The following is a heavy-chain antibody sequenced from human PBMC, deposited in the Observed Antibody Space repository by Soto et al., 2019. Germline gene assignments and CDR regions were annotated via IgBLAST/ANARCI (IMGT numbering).Heavy chain of an antibody. V-gene: IGHV4-34*01. Sequence: SETLSLTCAVYGGSFSGYYWSWIRQPPGKGLEWIGEINHSGSTNYNPSLKSRVTISVDTSKNQFSLKLSSVTAADTAVYYCARTRSIAAAPLYYFDYWGQGTLVTVSS. CDR3: ARTRSIAAAPLYYFDY. CDR1: GGSFSGYY. J-gene: IGHJ4*02. CDR2: INHSGST. D-gene: IGHD6-13*01.